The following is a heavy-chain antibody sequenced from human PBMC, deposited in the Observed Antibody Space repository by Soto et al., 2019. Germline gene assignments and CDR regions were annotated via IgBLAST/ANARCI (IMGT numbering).Heavy chain of an antibody. V-gene: IGHV1-8*01. CDR1: GYTLTSYD. Sequence: ASVKVSCKASGYTLTSYDINWVRQATGQGLEWMGWMNPNSGNTGYAQKFQGRVTMTRNTSISTAYMDLSSLRSEDTAVYYCARERGTVTASDWAQGTLVTVSS. CDR3: ARERGTVTASD. CDR2: MNPNSGNT. D-gene: IGHD4-17*01. J-gene: IGHJ1*01.